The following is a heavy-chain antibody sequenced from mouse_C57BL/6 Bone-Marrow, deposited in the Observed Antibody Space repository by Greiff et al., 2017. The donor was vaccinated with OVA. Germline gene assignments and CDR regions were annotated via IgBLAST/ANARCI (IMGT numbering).Heavy chain of an antibody. CDR1: GFTFSDYG. J-gene: IGHJ2*01. CDR2: ISSGSSTI. Sequence: EVHLVESGGGLVKPGGSLKLSCAASGFTFSDYGMHWVRQAPEKGLEWVAYISSGSSTIYYADTVEGRFTISRDNAKNTLFLQMTSLRSEDTAMYYCARYGYYVLDYWGQGTTLTVSS. D-gene: IGHD2-3*01. V-gene: IGHV5-17*01. CDR3: ARYGYYVLDY.